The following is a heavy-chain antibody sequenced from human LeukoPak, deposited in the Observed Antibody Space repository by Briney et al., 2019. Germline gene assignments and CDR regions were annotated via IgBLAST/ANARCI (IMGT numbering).Heavy chain of an antibody. Sequence: PSETLSLTCTVSGGSISSSSYSWGWIRQPPGKGLEWIGSIYYSGSTYYNPSLKSRVTISVDTSKNQFSLKLSSVTAADTAVYYCARDSGYDFGVRGYYYGMDVWGQGTTVTVSS. J-gene: IGHJ6*02. D-gene: IGHD5-12*01. V-gene: IGHV4-39*02. CDR2: IYYSGST. CDR1: GGSISSSSYS. CDR3: ARDSGYDFGVRGYYYGMDV.